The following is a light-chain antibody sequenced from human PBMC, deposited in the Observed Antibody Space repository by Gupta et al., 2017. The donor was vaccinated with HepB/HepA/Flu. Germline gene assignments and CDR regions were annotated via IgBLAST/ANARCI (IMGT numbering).Light chain of an antibody. CDR1: SSYIGAYNL. V-gene: IGLV2-8*01. CDR3: FSYAGNDNWV. Sequence: QSAPTQPPSASGSPGQSVTISCTGPSSYIGAYNLVSWYQQHPGKAPKLIIYDVFQRPSGVPDRFSGSKSGNTASLTVSGLQAEDEADYYCFSYAGNDNWVFGGGTKVTVL. CDR2: DVF. J-gene: IGLJ1*01.